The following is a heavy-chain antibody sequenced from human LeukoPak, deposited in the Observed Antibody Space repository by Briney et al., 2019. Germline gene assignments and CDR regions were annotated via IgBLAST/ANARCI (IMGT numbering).Heavy chain of an antibody. J-gene: IGHJ3*02. CDR3: ARDREPLELPGLKWEPDAFDI. V-gene: IGHV1-46*01. D-gene: IGHD1-26*01. Sequence: ASVKVSCKASGYTFTSYYMHWVRQAPGQGLEWMGIINPSGGSTSYAQKFQGRVTMTRDTSTSTVYMELSSLRSEDTAVYYCARDREPLELPGLKWEPDAFDIWGQGTMVTVSS. CDR1: GYTFTSYY. CDR2: INPSGGST.